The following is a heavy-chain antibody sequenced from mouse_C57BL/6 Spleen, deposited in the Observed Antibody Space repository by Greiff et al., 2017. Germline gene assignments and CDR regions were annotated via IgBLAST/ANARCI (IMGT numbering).Heavy chain of an antibody. CDR1: GFTFSNYW. J-gene: IGHJ1*03. D-gene: IGHD2-4*01. CDR3: PIYYDYDGWYFDV. Sequence: EVMLVESGGGLVQPGGSMKLSCVASGFTFSNYWMNWVRQSPEKGLEWVAQIRLKSDNYATHYAESVKGRFTISRDDSKSSVYLQMNNLRAEDTGIYYFPIYYDYDGWYFDVWGTGTTVTVSS. CDR2: IRLKSDNYAT. V-gene: IGHV6-3*01.